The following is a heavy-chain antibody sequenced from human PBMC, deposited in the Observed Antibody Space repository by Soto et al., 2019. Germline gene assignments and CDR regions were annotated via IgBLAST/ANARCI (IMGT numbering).Heavy chain of an antibody. CDR2: IIVGSGNT. V-gene: IGHV1-58*02. J-gene: IGHJ5*02. CDR1: GFTFTSSA. Sequence: SVKVSCKASGFTFTSSAMQWVRQARGQRLEWIGWIIVGSGNTNYAQKFQERVTMTTDTSTSTAYMELRSLRSDDTAVYYCARDSVLYSSSWYRFDPWGQGTLVTVSS. D-gene: IGHD6-13*01. CDR3: ARDSVLYSSSWYRFDP.